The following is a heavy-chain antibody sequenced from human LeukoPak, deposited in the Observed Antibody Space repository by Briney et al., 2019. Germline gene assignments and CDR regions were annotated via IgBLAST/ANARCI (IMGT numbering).Heavy chain of an antibody. CDR3: ARVFRAAAVDY. J-gene: IGHJ4*02. V-gene: IGHV4-59*01. CDR1: GGSISSYY. CDR2: IYHNGRT. Sequence: SETLSLTCTVSGGSISSYYWSWIRQPPGKGLDWIGFIYHNGRTDYNPSLKSRVTISADTSKNQFPLRLSSVTAADTAVYYCARVFRAAAVDYWGQGTLVTVSS. D-gene: IGHD6-13*01.